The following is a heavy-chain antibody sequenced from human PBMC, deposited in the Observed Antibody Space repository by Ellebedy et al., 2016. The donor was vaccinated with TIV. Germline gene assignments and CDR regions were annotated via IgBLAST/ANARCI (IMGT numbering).Heavy chain of an antibody. Sequence: AASVKVSCKASGYTFTSYAMHWVRQAPGQRLEWMGWINAGNGNTKYSQKFQGRVTITRDTSASTAYMELSSLRSEDTAVYYCYRADMADDAFDIWGHGTMVTVSS. D-gene: IGHD3-9*01. CDR1: GYTFTSYA. CDR2: INAGNGNT. J-gene: IGHJ3*02. CDR3: YRADMADDAFDI. V-gene: IGHV1-3*01.